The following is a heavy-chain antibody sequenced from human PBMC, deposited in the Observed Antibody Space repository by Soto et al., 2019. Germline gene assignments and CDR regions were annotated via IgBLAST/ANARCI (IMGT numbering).Heavy chain of an antibody. CDR3: ARPLSGSYDAFDI. D-gene: IGHD1-26*01. Sequence: QVQLVESGGGVVQPGRSLRLSCAASGFTFSSYGMHWVRQAPGKGLEWVAVIWYDGSKKYYADSVKGRFTISRDNSKNTLYLQMNSLRAEDTAVYYCARPLSGSYDAFDIWGQGTMVTVSS. CDR1: GFTFSSYG. J-gene: IGHJ3*02. CDR2: IWYDGSKK. V-gene: IGHV3-33*01.